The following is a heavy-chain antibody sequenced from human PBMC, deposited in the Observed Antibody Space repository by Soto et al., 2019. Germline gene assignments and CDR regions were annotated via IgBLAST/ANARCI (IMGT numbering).Heavy chain of an antibody. CDR2: IYGGGTT. V-gene: IGHV3-53*01. CDR3: VQTTGWPGFDF. Sequence: EVQLVESGGGLIQPGGSLRLSCAASGFAVSSKYMTWVRQAPGKGLEWVSVIYGGGTTDYADSVKGRFTISRDTSKNTLYLQMNPLRAEDTAVYYCVQTTGWPGFDFWGQGTLVTVSS. D-gene: IGHD6-19*01. CDR1: GFAVSSKY. J-gene: IGHJ4*02.